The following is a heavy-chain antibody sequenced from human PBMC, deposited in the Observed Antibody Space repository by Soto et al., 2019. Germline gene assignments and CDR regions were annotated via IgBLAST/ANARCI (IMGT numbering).Heavy chain of an antibody. Sequence: QVQLVESGGGVVQPGRSLRLSCAVSGFTFSDFGMHWVRQAPGKGLEWVALIWYHGGNEEYADSVKGRFSISRDNSKNTLYLQLDSLRAEDTAVYYCARRGCVTGVCYNSYDMWGQGTMVTVSS. V-gene: IGHV3-33*03. CDR3: ARRGCVTGVCYNSYDM. J-gene: IGHJ3*02. CDR2: IWYHGGNE. D-gene: IGHD2-8*01. CDR1: GFTFSDFG.